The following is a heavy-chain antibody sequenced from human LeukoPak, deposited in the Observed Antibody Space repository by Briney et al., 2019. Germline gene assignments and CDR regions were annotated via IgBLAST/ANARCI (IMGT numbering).Heavy chain of an antibody. CDR2: IASDGSST. CDR1: GFTFSSYW. CDR3: ARDRYCSGGSCKAPFDY. V-gene: IGHV3-74*01. Sequence: GGSLRLSCAASGFTFSSYWMNWVRQAPGKGLVWVSRIASDGSSTTYADSVKGRFTISRDNAKNSLYLQMNSLRAEDTAVYYCARDRYCSGGSCKAPFDYWGQGTLVTVSS. D-gene: IGHD2-15*01. J-gene: IGHJ4*02.